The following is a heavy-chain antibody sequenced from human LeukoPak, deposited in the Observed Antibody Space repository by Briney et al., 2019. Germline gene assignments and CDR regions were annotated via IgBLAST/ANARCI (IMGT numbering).Heavy chain of an antibody. CDR2: IYHSGST. Sequence: TLSLTCTVSGGSISSGGYYWSWIRQPPGKGLEWIGYIYHSGSTYYNPSLKSRVTISVDRSKNQFSLKLSSVTAADTAVYYCARAEDIVVVPAAKGIDYWGQGTLVTVSS. CDR3: ARAEDIVVVPAAKGIDY. D-gene: IGHD2-2*01. J-gene: IGHJ4*02. V-gene: IGHV4-30-2*01. CDR1: GGSISSGGYY.